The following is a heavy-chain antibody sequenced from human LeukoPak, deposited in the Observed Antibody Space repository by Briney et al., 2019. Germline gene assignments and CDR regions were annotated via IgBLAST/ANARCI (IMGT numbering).Heavy chain of an antibody. CDR2: IGAGSRPI. D-gene: IGHD2-21*02. CDR3: ARGPDQYCGGDCYFP. CDR1: GFTFDSYT. V-gene: IGHV3-48*04. Sequence: GGSLRLSCAASGFTFDSYTMSWVRKAPGKGLEWVASIGAGSRPIYYADSVRGRFTVSRDNAKNSLYLQMNSLRAEDTAVYYCARGPDQYCGGDCYFPWGQGTLVTVSS. J-gene: IGHJ5*02.